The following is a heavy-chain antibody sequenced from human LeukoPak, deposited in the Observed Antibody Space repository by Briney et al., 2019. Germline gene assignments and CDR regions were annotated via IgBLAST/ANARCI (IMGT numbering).Heavy chain of an antibody. J-gene: IGHJ4*02. D-gene: IGHD1-26*01. CDR2: ISRSGTHI. CDR3: ARMGGNLSR. V-gene: IGHV3-48*03. CDR1: GFTFSTSD. Sequence: GGSLTLSCVAYGFTFSTSDRNWVRQARGKGLHWVSYISRSGTHIYNAEAVKGRFTITRDNAKKSLYLQMNRLRVEDTAVYYCARMGGNLSRWGQGALAIVSS.